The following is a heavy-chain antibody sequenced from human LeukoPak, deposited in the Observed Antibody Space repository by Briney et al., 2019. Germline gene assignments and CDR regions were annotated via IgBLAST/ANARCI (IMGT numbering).Heavy chain of an antibody. D-gene: IGHD1-26*01. V-gene: IGHV1-18*01. Sequence: ASVKVSCKASGYTFTNYGISWVRQAPGQGLEWMGWISAYNSYTNYAQKLQGRVTMTTDTSTSTAYMEPRSLRSDDTAVYYCARQSTRLFNTGSYYPPPAYDYWGQGTLVSVSS. J-gene: IGHJ4*02. CDR3: ARQSTRLFNTGSYYPPPAYDY. CDR2: ISAYNSYT. CDR1: GYTFTNYG.